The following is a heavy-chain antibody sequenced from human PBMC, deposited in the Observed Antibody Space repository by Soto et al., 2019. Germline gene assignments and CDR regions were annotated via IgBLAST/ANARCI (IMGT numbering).Heavy chain of an antibody. Sequence: PSETLSLICAVYGGSFSVHSWSWIRQPPGKRLERIGEIFFGGSTNYSPSLKSRVTISVDTSRNYFSLELSSVTAADTAVYYCARTHFESNTFYYYFVYCGQGTLVTVSS. CDR3: ARTHFESNTFYYYFVY. V-gene: IGHV4-34*12. CDR1: GGSFSVHS. D-gene: IGHD3-22*01. CDR2: IFFGGST. J-gene: IGHJ4*02.